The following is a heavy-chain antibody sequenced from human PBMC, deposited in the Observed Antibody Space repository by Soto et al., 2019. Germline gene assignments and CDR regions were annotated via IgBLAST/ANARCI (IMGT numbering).Heavy chain of an antibody. CDR3: GKERRGSGWSVCDF. D-gene: IGHD6-19*01. CDR2: ISGSGDSA. J-gene: IGHJ4*02. Sequence: VQLLESGGGLVQPGGSLRLSCAASGFIFRDYAMNWFRQAPGKGLEWVSDISGSGDSARYADSVKGRFTISRDNSRDTLYLHMNSLRVDDTAVYYCGKERRGSGWSVCDFWGQGDLVTVYS. CDR1: GFIFRDYA. V-gene: IGHV3-23*01.